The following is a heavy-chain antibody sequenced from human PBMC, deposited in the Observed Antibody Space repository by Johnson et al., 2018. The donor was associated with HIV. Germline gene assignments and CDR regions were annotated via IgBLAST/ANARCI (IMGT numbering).Heavy chain of an antibody. CDR3: AREGEGGAFDI. D-gene: IGHD3-16*01. V-gene: IGHV3-64*01. CDR1: GFTFDDYG. CDR2: ISSNGGST. Sequence: VQLMESGGGVVRPGGSLRVSCAASGFTFDDYGMSWVRQAPGKGLEYVSAISSNGGSTYYANSVKGRFTISRDNSKNTLYLQMNSLRAEDTAVYFCAREGEGGAFDIWGQGTMVTVSS. J-gene: IGHJ3*02.